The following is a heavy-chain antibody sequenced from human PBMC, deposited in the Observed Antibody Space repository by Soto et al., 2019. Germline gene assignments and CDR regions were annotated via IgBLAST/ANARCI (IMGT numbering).Heavy chain of an antibody. J-gene: IGHJ3*02. CDR3: ARPLMGDVGAFDI. Sequence: SETLSLTCTVSGGSISSSSYYWGWIRQPPGKGLEWIGSIYYSGSTYYNPSLKSRVTISVDTSKNQFSLKLSSVTAADTAVYYCARPLMGDVGAFDIWGQGTMVTVSS. D-gene: IGHD3-16*01. CDR2: IYYSGST. CDR1: GGSISSSSYY. V-gene: IGHV4-39*01.